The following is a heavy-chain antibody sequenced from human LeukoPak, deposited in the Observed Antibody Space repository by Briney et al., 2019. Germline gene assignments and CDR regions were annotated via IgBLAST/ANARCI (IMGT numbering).Heavy chain of an antibody. Sequence: GGSLRLSCAASGFTFSNFAMTWVRQAPGKGLEWVSTFSGRTTNTYYADSVKGRFTISRRNSENTLYLQMNSLRAEDTAVYYCAKGMLVATTNFDYWGQGALVTVSS. CDR3: AKGMLVATTNFDY. J-gene: IGHJ4*02. D-gene: IGHD5-24*01. CDR1: GFTFSNFA. V-gene: IGHV3-23*01. CDR2: FSGRTTNT.